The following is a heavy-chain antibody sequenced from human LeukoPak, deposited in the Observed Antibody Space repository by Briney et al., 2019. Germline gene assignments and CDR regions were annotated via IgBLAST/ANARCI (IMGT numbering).Heavy chain of an antibody. D-gene: IGHD3-10*01. Sequence: PSETLSLTCAVYGGSFSGYYWSWIRQPPGKGLEWIGEINHSGSTNYNPSLKSRVTISVGTSKNQFSLKLSSVTAADTAVYFCAREFGSGSYYTGQPPNWFDPWGQGTLVTVSS. CDR3: AREFGSGSYYTGQPPNWFDP. J-gene: IGHJ5*02. V-gene: IGHV4-34*01. CDR2: INHSGST. CDR1: GGSFSGYY.